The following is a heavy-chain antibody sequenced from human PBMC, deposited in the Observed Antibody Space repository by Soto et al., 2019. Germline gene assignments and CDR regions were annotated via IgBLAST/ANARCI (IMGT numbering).Heavy chain of an antibody. V-gene: IGHV1-18*01. D-gene: IGHD6-19*01. CDR2: ISAYNGNT. CDR1: GYTFTSYV. J-gene: IGHJ6*02. CDR3: ARVVATVAGPYGMDV. Sequence: QVQLVQSGAEVKKPGASVKVSCRASGYTFTSYVISWVRQAPAQGLEWMGWISAYNGNTNFAQKLQGRVTMTTDTSTSTAYMELMSLRSDDTAVYYCARVVATVAGPYGMDVWGQGTTVTVFS.